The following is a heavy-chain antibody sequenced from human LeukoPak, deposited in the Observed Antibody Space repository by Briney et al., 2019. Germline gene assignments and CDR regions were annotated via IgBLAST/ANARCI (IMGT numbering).Heavy chain of an antibody. CDR1: GGSISSYY. V-gene: IGHV4-59*08. D-gene: IGHD3-10*01. J-gene: IGHJ4*02. CDR3: ARHSPYEGFGELSPSFDY. CDR2: IYYSGST. Sequence: SETLSLTCTVSGGSISSYYWSWIRQPPGKGLEWIGYIYYSGSTNYNPSLKSRVTISVDTSKNQFSLKLSSVTAADTAVYYCARHSPYEGFGELSPSFDYWGQGTLVTVSS.